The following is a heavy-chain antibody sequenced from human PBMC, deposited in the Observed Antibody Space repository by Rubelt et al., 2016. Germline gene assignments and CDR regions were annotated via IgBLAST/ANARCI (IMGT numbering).Heavy chain of an antibody. CDR2: INHSGST. V-gene: IGHV4-39*07. Sequence: QLQLQESGPGLVKPSETLSVTCTVSGDSISGSTYYWGWIRQPPGKGLEWIEEINHSGSTNYNPSLKSRVTISVDTSENQFSRRLISGTAADTAVYYCARDVRWSWHFDLWGRGTLVTVSS. CDR3: ARDVRWSWHFDL. J-gene: IGHJ2*01. CDR1: GDSISGSTYY. D-gene: IGHD4-23*01.